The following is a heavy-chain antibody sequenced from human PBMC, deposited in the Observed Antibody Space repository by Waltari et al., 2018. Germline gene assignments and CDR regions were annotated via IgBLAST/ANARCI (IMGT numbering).Heavy chain of an antibody. V-gene: IGHV4-31*03. Sequence: QLQLQESGPGLVKPSETLSLICTVSGAAISTSGYYWSWIRQRPGKGLEWIGDIFHSGETYYNPSLKSRVRIAVDTSQNQCSLRLNSATAADTAVYYCARDGAAAAGLDYWGQGTLVTVSS. D-gene: IGHD6-13*01. CDR2: IFHSGET. CDR1: GAAISTSGYY. CDR3: ARDGAAAAGLDY. J-gene: IGHJ4*02.